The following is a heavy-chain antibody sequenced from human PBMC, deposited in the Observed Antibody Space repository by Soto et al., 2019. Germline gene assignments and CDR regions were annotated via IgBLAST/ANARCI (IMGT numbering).Heavy chain of an antibody. D-gene: IGHD3-22*01. CDR3: AKARPSGGYYYVEAFDL. Sequence: QAGGSLRLSCAASGFVFSNYAMSWVRQAPGKGLEWVAVISGAGSSTYTAGFVRGRFTISRDNSKNMLFLQMKSLRAEDTAVYFCAKARPSGGYYYVEAFDLWGRGTMVTVSS. CDR2: ISGAGSST. V-gene: IGHV3-23*01. J-gene: IGHJ3*01. CDR1: GFVFSNYA.